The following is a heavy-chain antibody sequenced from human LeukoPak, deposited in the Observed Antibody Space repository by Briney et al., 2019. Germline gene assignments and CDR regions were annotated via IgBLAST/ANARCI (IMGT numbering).Heavy chain of an antibody. CDR1: GFTFSTYV. J-gene: IGHJ4*02. CDR3: VRGTGY. Sequence: GGSLRLSCSVSGFTFSTYVMHWVRQAPGKGLEYVSATSSNGDNTYYADSVKGRFTISRDNSKNTLYLQMSSLRPDDTAVCFCVRGTGYWGQGTLVTVSS. CDR2: TSSNGDNT. V-gene: IGHV3-64D*06.